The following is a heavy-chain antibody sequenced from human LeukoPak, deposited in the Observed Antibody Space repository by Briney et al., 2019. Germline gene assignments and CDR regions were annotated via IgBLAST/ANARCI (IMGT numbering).Heavy chain of an antibody. CDR2: IYYSGSS. V-gene: IGHV4-39*01. Sequence: SETLSLTCNVSGASIRSGRNYWGWIRQSPGKGLEWIGSIYYSGSSSYNPSLQSRVSISVDTSKNHISLRVFSLTAADTALYYCARHVSGSAMMHYFDYWGQGNLVTVSS. J-gene: IGHJ4*02. D-gene: IGHD5-18*01. CDR1: GASIRSGRNY. CDR3: ARHVSGSAMMHYFDY.